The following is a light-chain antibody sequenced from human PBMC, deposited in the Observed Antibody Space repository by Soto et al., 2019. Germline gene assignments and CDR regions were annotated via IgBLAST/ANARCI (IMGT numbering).Light chain of an antibody. CDR1: QSVSSY. CDR3: QQRSNWPPWT. CDR2: DAS. Sequence: EIVLTQSPATLSLSPGAGATLSCRASQSVSSYLAWYQQKPGQAPRLLIYDASNRATGIPARFSGSGSGTDFTLTISSLEPEDFAVYYCQQRSNWPPWTFGQGTKVDIK. J-gene: IGKJ1*01. V-gene: IGKV3-11*01.